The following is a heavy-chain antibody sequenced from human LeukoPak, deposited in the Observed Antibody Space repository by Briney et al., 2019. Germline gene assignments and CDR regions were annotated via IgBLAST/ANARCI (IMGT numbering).Heavy chain of an antibody. CDR3: ARDFPPLHLVGATSRFDY. Sequence: GGSLRLSCAASGFTFSSYGMNWVRQAPGKGLEWVSSISSSSSYIYYADSVKGRFTISRDNAKNSLYLQMNSLRAEDTAVYYCARDFPPLHLVGATSRFDYWGQGTLVTVSS. V-gene: IGHV3-21*04. D-gene: IGHD1-26*01. CDR2: ISSSSSYI. J-gene: IGHJ4*02. CDR1: GFTFSSYG.